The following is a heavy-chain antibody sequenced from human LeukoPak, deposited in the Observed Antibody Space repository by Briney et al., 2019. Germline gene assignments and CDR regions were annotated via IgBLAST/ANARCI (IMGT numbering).Heavy chain of an antibody. Sequence: PGGCLRLSCAASGFTFSSYSVESGRQPRGKGLGWVSSISRSSSYINYAASVKGRFPISRDKAKYSLYLPLRTLRAEATVVDYCARESRTYYYDSSGQNNAFDIWGQGTMVTVSS. CDR2: ISRSSSYI. CDR1: GFTFSSYS. V-gene: IGHV3-21*01. D-gene: IGHD3-22*01. J-gene: IGHJ3*02. CDR3: ARESRTYYYDSSGQNNAFDI.